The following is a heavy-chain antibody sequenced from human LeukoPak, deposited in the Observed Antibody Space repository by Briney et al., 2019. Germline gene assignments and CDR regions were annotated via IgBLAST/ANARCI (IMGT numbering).Heavy chain of an antibody. CDR2: INSDGSST. D-gene: IGHD3-22*01. CDR3: AKGTYDSRGHFDY. Sequence: PGGSLRLSCAASGFTFSSYWMHWVRQAPGKGLVWVSRINSDGSSTTHADFVKGRFTISRDNAKNTLYLQLNSLRAEDTAAYYCAKGTYDSRGHFDYWGQGTLVSVSS. V-gene: IGHV3-74*01. CDR1: GFTFSSYW. J-gene: IGHJ4*02.